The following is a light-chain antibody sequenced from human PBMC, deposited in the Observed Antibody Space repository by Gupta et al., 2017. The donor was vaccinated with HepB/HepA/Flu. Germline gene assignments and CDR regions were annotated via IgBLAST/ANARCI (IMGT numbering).Light chain of an antibody. Sequence: DIVMTQSPLSLPVTPGEPASISCRSSQSLLHSNGYNYLDWYLQKPGQSPQLMIYLGSNRASGVPDRFSGSGEGKDFTLKSSRGEDEDVGGYYGMQDLPTITFGHGTKVDIK. CDR3: MQDLPTIT. J-gene: IGKJ3*01. CDR1: QSLLHSNGYNY. V-gene: IGKV2-28*01. CDR2: LGS.